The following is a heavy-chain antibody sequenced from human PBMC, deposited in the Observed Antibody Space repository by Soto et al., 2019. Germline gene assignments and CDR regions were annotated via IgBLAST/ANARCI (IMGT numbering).Heavy chain of an antibody. D-gene: IGHD6-13*01. Sequence: SETLSLTCSVSAGSISSYYWSWIRQPPGKGLEWIGYIYYSGSTNYNPSLKSRVTISVDTSKNQFSLKLSSVTAADTAVYYCASGGYSSSGLDYWGQGTLVTVSS. V-gene: IGHV4-59*01. CDR2: IYYSGST. CDR3: ASGGYSSSGLDY. CDR1: AGSISSYY. J-gene: IGHJ4*02.